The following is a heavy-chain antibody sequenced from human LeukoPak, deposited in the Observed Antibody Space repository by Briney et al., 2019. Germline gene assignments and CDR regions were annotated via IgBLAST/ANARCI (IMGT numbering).Heavy chain of an antibody. Sequence: SETLSLACAVYGGSFSGYYWSWIRQPPGKGLEWIGEINHSGSTNYNPSLKSRVTISVDASKNQFSLKLSSVTAADTAVYYCAGYCSGGSFHLDYWGQGTLVTVSS. CDR2: INHSGST. CDR3: AGYCSGGSFHLDY. J-gene: IGHJ4*02. CDR1: GGSFSGYY. D-gene: IGHD2-15*01. V-gene: IGHV4-34*01.